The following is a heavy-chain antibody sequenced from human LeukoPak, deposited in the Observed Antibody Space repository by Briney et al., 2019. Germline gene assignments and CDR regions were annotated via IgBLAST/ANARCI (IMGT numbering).Heavy chain of an antibody. Sequence: PSQTLSLTCTVSGGSISSDDYYWSWIRQHPGKGLEWIGYIYYSGRTYYKPSLKSRVTISVDTARNQLSLRLSSVTAVDTAVYYCASAVASGTHFDYWGQGTPVTVSS. CDR1: GGSISSDDYY. J-gene: IGHJ4*02. V-gene: IGHV4-31*03. CDR2: IYYSGRT. CDR3: ASAVASGTHFDY. D-gene: IGHD2-15*01.